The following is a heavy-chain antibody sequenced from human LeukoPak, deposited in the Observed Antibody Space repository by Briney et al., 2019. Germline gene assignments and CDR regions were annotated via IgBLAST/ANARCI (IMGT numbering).Heavy chain of an antibody. CDR2: IYTSGST. Sequence: KPSETLSLTCTDSGGSLSSYYWNWIRQPPGKGLEWIGYIYTSGSTNYNPSVMSRVTMSVDTSKNQFSLKLSSVTAADTAVYYCARHLEGWWFDPWGQGTLVTVSS. CDR3: ARHLEGWWFDP. CDR1: GGSLSSYY. V-gene: IGHV4-4*08. J-gene: IGHJ5*02. D-gene: IGHD3-3*01.